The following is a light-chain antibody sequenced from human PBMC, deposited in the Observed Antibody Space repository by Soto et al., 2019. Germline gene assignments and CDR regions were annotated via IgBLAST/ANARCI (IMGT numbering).Light chain of an antibody. CDR3: QQHGSYPRT. V-gene: IGKV1-5*03. Sequence: DLQMPQSPSTLSASVGDRVTITCRASQSIGTSLAWYQQRPGKAPKLLIYLASNLEVGVPSRFSRSGSGTEFTLAISRLQPYDFATYYCQQHGSYPRTLGHGTKLEI. J-gene: IGKJ1*01. CDR1: QSIGTS. CDR2: LAS.